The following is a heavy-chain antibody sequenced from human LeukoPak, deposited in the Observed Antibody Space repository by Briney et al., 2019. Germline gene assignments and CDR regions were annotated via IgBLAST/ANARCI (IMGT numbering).Heavy chain of an antibody. D-gene: IGHD2-2*01. CDR2: LYYSGWST. V-gene: IGHV4-39*01. J-gene: IGHJ4*02. Sequence: SGTLSLTCTVSGGSISSSYYYWGWVRQPPGKGLEWIGSLYYSGWSTYYNPSLKSRVTISVDTSKNQFSLKLNSVTAADTAVYYCTRLGCSSASCYPGNWGQGTLVTPSS. CDR3: TRLGCSSASCYPGN. CDR1: GGSISSSYYY.